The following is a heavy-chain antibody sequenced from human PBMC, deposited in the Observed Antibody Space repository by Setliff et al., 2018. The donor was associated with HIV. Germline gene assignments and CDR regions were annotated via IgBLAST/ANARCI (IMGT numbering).Heavy chain of an antibody. CDR3: ARCGAGEWHLYMDV. D-gene: IGHD3-16*01. CDR1: GGTFSSYT. CDR2: SIPILGIG. V-gene: IGHV1-69*02. Sequence: SVKVSCKASGGTFSSYTINWVRQAPGQGLEWMGRSIPILGIGNDEQAQKFKGRVTFTADKSTSTAYMELSSLRSEDTAVYYCARCGAGEWHLYMDVWGKGTAVTVSS. J-gene: IGHJ6*03.